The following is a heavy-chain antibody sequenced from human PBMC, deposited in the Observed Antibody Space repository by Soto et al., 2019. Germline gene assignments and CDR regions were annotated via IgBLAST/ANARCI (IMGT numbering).Heavy chain of an antibody. Sequence: PGGSLRLSCAASGFTFNNFAMTWVRQAPGKGLEWVSAISGSGVRTFHADSVKGRFTISRDNSKNTLYLQMSSLTVEDSAVYYCANGAHSGGWSPNDLWGQGTLVTVPS. CDR1: GFTFNNFA. CDR3: ANGAHSGGWSPNDL. V-gene: IGHV3-23*01. J-gene: IGHJ5*02. CDR2: ISGSGVRT. D-gene: IGHD6-19*01.